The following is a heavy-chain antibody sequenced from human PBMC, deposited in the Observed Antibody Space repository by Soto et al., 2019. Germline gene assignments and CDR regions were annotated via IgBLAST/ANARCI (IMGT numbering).Heavy chain of an antibody. CDR3: ARAARDYGGNNWFDP. Sequence: GXSXKVSFQASGYTXSSYAMNLVRQAPGQSLEWMGWINAGNGNTKYSPKFQGRGTITSDTSASKAYMELSSPRSEDTAVYYCARAARDYGGNNWFDPWGQGTLGTVS. V-gene: IGHV1-3*01. CDR2: INAGNGNT. CDR1: GYTXSSYA. D-gene: IGHD4-17*01. J-gene: IGHJ5*02.